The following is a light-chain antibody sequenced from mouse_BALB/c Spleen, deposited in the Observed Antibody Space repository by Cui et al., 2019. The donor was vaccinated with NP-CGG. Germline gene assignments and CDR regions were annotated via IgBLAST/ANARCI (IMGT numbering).Light chain of an antibody. CDR1: TGAVTTSNY. CDR2: GTN. J-gene: IGLJ1*01. CDR3: ALWYSNHWV. V-gene: IGLV1*01. Sequence: QAVLTQESSLTTSPGETVTITCHSSTGAVTTSNYANWVQEKPDHLFTGLIGGTNNRAPGVPARFSGSLIGDKAALTITGAQTEDEATYFCALWYSNHWVFGGGTKLTVL.